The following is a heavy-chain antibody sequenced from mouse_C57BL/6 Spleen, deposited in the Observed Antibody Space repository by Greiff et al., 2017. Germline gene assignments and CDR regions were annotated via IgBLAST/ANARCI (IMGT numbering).Heavy chain of an antibody. CDR2: IDPSDSYT. V-gene: IGHV1-50*01. CDR3: ARSKGY. CDR1: GYTFTSYW. Sequence: LQLQQPGAELVKPGASVKLSCKASGYTFTSYWMQWVKQRPGQGLEWIGEIDPSDSYTNYNQKFKGKATLTVDTSSSTAYMQLSSLTSEDSAVYYCARSKGYWGQGTTLTVSS. J-gene: IGHJ2*01.